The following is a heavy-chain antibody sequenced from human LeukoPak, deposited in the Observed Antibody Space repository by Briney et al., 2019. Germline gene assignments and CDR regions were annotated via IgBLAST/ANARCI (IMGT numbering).Heavy chain of an antibody. CDR3: ARVRGRAAAEGWFDP. CDR2: INHSGST. J-gene: IGHJ5*02. V-gene: IGHV4-34*01. CDR1: GGSFSGYY. Sequence: PPETLSLTCAVYGGSFSGYYWSWIRQPPGKGLEWIGEINHSGSTNYNPSLKSRVTISVDTSKNQFSLKLSSVTAADTAVYYCARVRGRAAAEGWFDPWGQGTLVTVSS. D-gene: IGHD6-13*01.